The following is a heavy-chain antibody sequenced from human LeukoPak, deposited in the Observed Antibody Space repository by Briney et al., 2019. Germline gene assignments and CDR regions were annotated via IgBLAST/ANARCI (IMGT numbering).Heavy chain of an antibody. V-gene: IGHV3-21*01. D-gene: IGHD2-21*01. CDR2: ISSSSSYI. J-gene: IGHJ4*02. CDR3: ATVGHIVVGPADPYFDY. CDR1: GFTFSSYS. Sequence: GGSLRLSCAASGFTFSSYSMNWVRQAPGQGLEWVSSISSSSSYIYYADSVKGRFTISRDNAKNSLFLQMNSLRAEDTAVYYCATVGHIVVGPADPYFDYWGQGTLVTVSS.